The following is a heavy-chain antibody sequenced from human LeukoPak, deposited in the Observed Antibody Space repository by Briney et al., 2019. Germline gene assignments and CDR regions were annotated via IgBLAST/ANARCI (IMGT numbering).Heavy chain of an antibody. Sequence: PGASVKVSCKASGYSFTSNYIHWVRQAPGQGPEWMGIINPSGGSTSHAQKFQGRVTMTRDTSTSTVYMELSSLRSEDTAVYYCARSIVGATGYFDYWGQGTLVTVSS. D-gene: IGHD1-26*01. V-gene: IGHV1-46*01. J-gene: IGHJ4*02. CDR1: GYSFTSNY. CDR3: ARSIVGATGYFDY. CDR2: INPSGGST.